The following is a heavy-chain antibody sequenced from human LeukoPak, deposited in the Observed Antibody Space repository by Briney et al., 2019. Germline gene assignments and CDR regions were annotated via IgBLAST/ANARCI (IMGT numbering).Heavy chain of an antibody. D-gene: IGHD6-19*01. Sequence: GGSLRLSCAASGVTFSTYDMTCVRQAPGKGLEWVSDVSVSGSSTYYADSVKGRFTISRDNSKNTVFLQMNSLRAEDTALYYCAKAGGRYLSSGWFDYWGQRTLVTVSS. V-gene: IGHV3-23*01. J-gene: IGHJ4*02. CDR1: GVTFSTYD. CDR3: AKAGGRYLSSGWFDY. CDR2: VSVSGSST.